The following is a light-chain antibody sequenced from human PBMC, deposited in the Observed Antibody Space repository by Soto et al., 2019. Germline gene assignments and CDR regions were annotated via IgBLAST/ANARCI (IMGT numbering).Light chain of an antibody. CDR3: ATWDDSLNAWV. V-gene: IGLV1-44*01. Sequence: QSVLTQPPSASGTPGQRVTISCSGRNSNIGSYTVNWYLQLPGTAPKLLIYSDNQRPSGVPDRFSGSKSGTSASLAICGLQSEDEADYYCATWDDSLNAWVFGGGTKLTVL. CDR1: NSNIGSYT. CDR2: SDN. J-gene: IGLJ3*02.